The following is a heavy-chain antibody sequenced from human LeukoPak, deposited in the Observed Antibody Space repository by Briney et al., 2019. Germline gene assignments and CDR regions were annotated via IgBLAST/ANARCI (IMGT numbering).Heavy chain of an antibody. D-gene: IGHD1-7*01. Sequence: ASVKVSCKASGYTFTGYYIHWVRQAPGQGLEWMGWINPNTGGTNYAQKFQGRVTMTRDTSISTAYMDLSRLRSDDTAVYYCVQFELDYWGQGTLVTVSS. V-gene: IGHV1-2*02. CDR1: GYTFTGYY. CDR2: INPNTGGT. CDR3: VQFELDY. J-gene: IGHJ4*02.